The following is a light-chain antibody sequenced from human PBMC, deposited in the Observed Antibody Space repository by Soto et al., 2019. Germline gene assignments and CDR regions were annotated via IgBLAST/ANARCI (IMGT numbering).Light chain of an antibody. CDR3: QSYDSSLSGYV. V-gene: IGLV1-40*01. CDR1: SSNIGAGYD. Sequence: SVLTQPPSVSGAPGQRVTISCTGSSSNIGAGYDVHWYQQLPGTAPKLLIYSNSNRPSGVPDRFSGSKSGTSASLAITGLQAEDEADYYCQSYDSSLSGYVFGTGTKQTVL. J-gene: IGLJ1*01. CDR2: SNS.